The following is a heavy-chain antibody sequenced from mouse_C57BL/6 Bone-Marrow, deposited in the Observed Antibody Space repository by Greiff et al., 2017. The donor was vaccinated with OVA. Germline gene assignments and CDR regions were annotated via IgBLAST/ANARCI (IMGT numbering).Heavy chain of an antibody. CDR2: INPNNGGT. Sequence: VQLQQSGPELVKPGASVKIPCKASGYTFTDYNMDWVKQSHGKSLEWIGDINPNNGGTIYNQKFKGKATLTVDKSSSTAYMELRSLTSEDTAVYYCAREGSNYYGSSYFDYWGQGTTLTVSS. J-gene: IGHJ2*01. CDR3: AREGSNYYGSSYFDY. V-gene: IGHV1-18*01. CDR1: GYTFTDYN. D-gene: IGHD1-1*01.